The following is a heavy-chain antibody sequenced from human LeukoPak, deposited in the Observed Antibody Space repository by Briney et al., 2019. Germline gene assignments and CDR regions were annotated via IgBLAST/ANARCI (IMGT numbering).Heavy chain of an antibody. CDR2: ISSSGSTI. D-gene: IGHD1-7*01. V-gene: IGHV3-48*03. CDR3: ASLEAYNWNYHDAFDI. Sequence: GGSLRLSCAASGLTFSSYEMNWVRQAPGQGMEWVSYISSSGSTISYADSVKGRFTISRDNAKNSLYLQMNSLRAEHTAVYYSASLEAYNWNYHDAFDIWGQGTMVTVSS. J-gene: IGHJ3*02. CDR1: GLTFSSYE.